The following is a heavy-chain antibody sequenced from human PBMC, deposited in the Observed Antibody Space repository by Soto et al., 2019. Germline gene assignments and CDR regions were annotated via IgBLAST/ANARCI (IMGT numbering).Heavy chain of an antibody. CDR1: GFTFSHYA. Sequence: GGSLRLSCATSGFTFSHYAMSWVRQAPGKGLEWVSTIGARPGVTYYADSVTGRFTISRDNSKNTLFLQMNSLRVDDTAIYYCAKDSNDWKQGNDYWGQGTLVTVSS. V-gene: IGHV3-23*01. CDR3: AKDSNDWKQGNDY. D-gene: IGHD1-1*01. CDR2: IGARPGVT. J-gene: IGHJ4*02.